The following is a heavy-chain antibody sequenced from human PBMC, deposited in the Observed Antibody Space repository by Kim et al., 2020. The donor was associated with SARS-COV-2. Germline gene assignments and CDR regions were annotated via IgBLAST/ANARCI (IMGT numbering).Heavy chain of an antibody. CDR1: GGSISSYY. D-gene: IGHD3-22*01. Sequence: SETLSLTCTVSGGSISSYYWSWIRQPAGKGLEWIGRIYTSGSTNYNPSLKSRVTMSVDTSKNQFSLKLSSVTAADTAMYYCARDNLWLLPSGNYYYYGMDVWGQGTTVTVSS. V-gene: IGHV4-4*07. CDR3: ARDNLWLLPSGNYYYYGMDV. CDR2: IYTSGST. J-gene: IGHJ6*02.